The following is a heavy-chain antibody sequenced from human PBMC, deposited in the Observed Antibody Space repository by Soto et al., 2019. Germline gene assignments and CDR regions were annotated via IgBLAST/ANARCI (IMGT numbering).Heavy chain of an antibody. CDR3: ARHGPTGYDAFDI. CDR2: ISSRSSSI. V-gene: IGHV3-21*01. Sequence: EVQLVEPGGGLVKPGGSLRLSCAASGFTFSRYSMNWVRQAPGKRLEWVSFISSRSSSIYYAYSLKGRFTISRDNAKNSLYLQRKSLRAEATAVYDCARHGPTGYDAFDIWGQGTMVTVSS. J-gene: IGHJ3*02. CDR1: GFTFSRYS. D-gene: IGHD5-12*01.